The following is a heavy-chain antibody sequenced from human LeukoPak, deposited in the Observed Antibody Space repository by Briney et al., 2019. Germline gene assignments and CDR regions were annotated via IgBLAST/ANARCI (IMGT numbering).Heavy chain of an antibody. J-gene: IGHJ4*02. Sequence: PSETLSLTCTVSGGSISGSSYFWGWIRQPPGKGLEWIGSIYYSGSTYYNPSLKSRVAISVDKSKNQFSLKLSSVTAADTAVYYCASSRYCSGGSCQELYYFDYWGQGTLVTVSS. CDR2: IYYSGST. V-gene: IGHV4-39*07. D-gene: IGHD2-15*01. CDR3: ASSRYCSGGSCQELYYFDY. CDR1: GGSISGSSYF.